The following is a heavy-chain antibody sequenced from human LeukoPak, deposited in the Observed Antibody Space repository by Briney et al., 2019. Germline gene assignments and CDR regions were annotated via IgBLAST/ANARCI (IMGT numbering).Heavy chain of an antibody. CDR1: GFTFSSFA. Sequence: PGGSLRLSCAASGFTFSSFAMMGLRQPLGRGREWVSAISGSGGSTYYADSVKGRFTISRDNSKNTLYLQMNSLRAEDTAVYYCAKEYGGPGAFDIWGQGTMVTVSS. CDR3: AKEYGGPGAFDI. V-gene: IGHV3-23*01. J-gene: IGHJ3*02. CDR2: ISGSGGST. D-gene: IGHD4-23*01.